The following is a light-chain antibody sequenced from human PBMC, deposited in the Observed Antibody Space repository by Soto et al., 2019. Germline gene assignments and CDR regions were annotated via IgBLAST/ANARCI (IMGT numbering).Light chain of an antibody. CDR2: KAS. J-gene: IGKJ4*01. Sequence: DIQMTQSPSTLSASVGDRVTITCRASQNINSWLAWYQQKPGKAPKSLIYKASTLESGVPSRFSGSGSGTEFTLTISCLQPYDVATYYCQQYKSYSHFSVGGGTKVDIK. CDR3: QQYKSYSHFS. CDR1: QNINSW. V-gene: IGKV1-5*03.